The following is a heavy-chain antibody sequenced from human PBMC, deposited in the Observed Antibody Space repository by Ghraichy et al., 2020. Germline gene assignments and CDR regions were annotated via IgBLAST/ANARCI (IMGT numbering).Heavy chain of an antibody. Sequence: GGSLRLSCVASGFTFDNYNFNWVRQAPGKGLEWVAGIDWNGGRRSYADSVKGRFTISRDNAKNSVFLQMNSLRAEDTALYYCTRDGPYYYFGLDVWGQWTTVNVSS. CDR2: IDWNGGRR. J-gene: IGHJ6*02. CDR3: TRDGPYYYFGLDV. V-gene: IGHV3-20*04. CDR1: GFTFDNYN.